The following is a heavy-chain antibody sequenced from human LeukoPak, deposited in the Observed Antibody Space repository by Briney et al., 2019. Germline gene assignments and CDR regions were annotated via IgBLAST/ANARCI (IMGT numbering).Heavy chain of an antibody. CDR1: GDSVSSNSVT. D-gene: IGHD2-2*01. V-gene: IGHV6-1*01. CDR3: ARRLTQYDCFDP. Sequence: SQTLTLTCAISGDSVSSNSVTWNWIGQSPSRGLEWLGRTYYRSTWYNDYAVSVRGRITVNPDTSKNQFSLHLNSVTPEDTAVYYCARRLTQYDCFDPWGQGILVTVSS. CDR2: TYYRSTWYN. J-gene: IGHJ5*02.